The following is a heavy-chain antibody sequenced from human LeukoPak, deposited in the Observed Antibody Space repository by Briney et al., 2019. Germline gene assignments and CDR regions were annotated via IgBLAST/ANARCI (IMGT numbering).Heavy chain of an antibody. CDR3: ARTAYHSHYNSGNYIYYYYMDV. V-gene: IGHV4-59*01. CDR2: IYYSGST. D-gene: IGHD7-27*01. CDR1: GGSISSNY. J-gene: IGHJ6*03. Sequence: SETLSLTCTVSGGSISSNYWNWIRQPPGKGLEWIAYIYYSGSTNYNPSLKSRVTISVDTSKNQFSLNLRSVTAADTAVYYCARTAYHSHYNSGNYIYYYYMDVWGKGTTVTISS.